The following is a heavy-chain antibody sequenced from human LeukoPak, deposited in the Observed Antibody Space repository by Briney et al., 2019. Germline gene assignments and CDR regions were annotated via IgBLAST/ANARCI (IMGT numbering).Heavy chain of an antibody. CDR3: AVQRLVPGGWFDP. CDR2: IYYSGST. V-gene: IGHV4-59*01. J-gene: IGHJ5*02. Sequence: SETLSLTCTVSGGSISSYYWSWIRQSPGKGLEWIGYIYYSGSTNYNPSLKSRVTISVDTSKNQFSLKLSSVTAADTAVYYCAVQRLVPGGWFDPWRQGTLVTVSS. CDR1: GGSISSYY. D-gene: IGHD6-13*01.